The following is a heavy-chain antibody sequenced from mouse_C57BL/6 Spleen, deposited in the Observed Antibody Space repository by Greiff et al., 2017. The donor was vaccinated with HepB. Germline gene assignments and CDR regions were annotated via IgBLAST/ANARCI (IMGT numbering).Heavy chain of an antibody. J-gene: IGHJ2*01. V-gene: IGHV1-64*01. Sequence: QVQLQQPGAELVKPGASVKLSCKASGYTFTSYWMHWVKQRPGQGLEWIGMIHPNSGSTNYNEKFKSQATLTVDKSSSTAYMQLSSLTSEDAAVYYGARDLYYFDYWGQGTTLTVSS. CDR2: IHPNSGST. CDR1: GYTFTSYW. CDR3: ARDLYYFDY.